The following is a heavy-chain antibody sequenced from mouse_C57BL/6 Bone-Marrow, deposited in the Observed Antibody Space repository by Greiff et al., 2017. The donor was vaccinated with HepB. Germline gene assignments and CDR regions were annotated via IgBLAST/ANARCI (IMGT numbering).Heavy chain of an antibody. J-gene: IGHJ3*01. CDR2: IYPRSGNT. CDR3: ARPIRLGPAY. CDR1: GYTFTSYG. D-gene: IGHD1-1*01. V-gene: IGHV1-81*01. Sequence: QVHVKQSGAELARPGASVKLSCKASGYTFTSYGISWVKQRTGQGLEWIGEIYPRSGNTYYNEKFKGKATLTADKSSSTAYMELRSLTSEDSAVYFCARPIRLGPAYWGQGTLVTVSA.